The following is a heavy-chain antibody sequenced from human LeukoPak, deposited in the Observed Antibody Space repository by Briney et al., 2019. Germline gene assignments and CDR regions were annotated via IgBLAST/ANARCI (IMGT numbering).Heavy chain of an antibody. CDR1: GGSISSYY. D-gene: IGHD5-12*01. Sequence: PSETLSLTCTVSGGSISSYYWSWIRQPAGKGLEWIGRIYTSGSTNYNPSLKSRVTMSVDTSKNQFSLKLSSVTAADTAVYYCARERGGWDSGYGYKSYYYYMDVWGKGTTVTVSS. J-gene: IGHJ6*03. V-gene: IGHV4-4*07. CDR3: ARERGGWDSGYGYKSYYYYMDV. CDR2: IYTSGST.